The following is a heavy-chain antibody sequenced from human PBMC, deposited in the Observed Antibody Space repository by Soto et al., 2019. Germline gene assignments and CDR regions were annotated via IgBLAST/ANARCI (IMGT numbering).Heavy chain of an antibody. CDR1: RSAFSSYS. Sequence: LSLSCVASRSAFSSYSISWVRQAPGKGLEWVSSISVSSSYIYYAASVKGRFTISRDNNATSVYLQMKNLRADDTAVYHCATTQRSGPRWGMDVWGQGTTVTVSS. CDR2: ISVSSSYI. J-gene: IGHJ6*02. D-gene: IGHD6-19*01. CDR3: ATTQRSGPRWGMDV. V-gene: IGHV3-21*01.